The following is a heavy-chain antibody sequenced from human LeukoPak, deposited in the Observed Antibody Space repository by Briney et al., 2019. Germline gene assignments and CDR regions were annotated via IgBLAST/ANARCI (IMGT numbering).Heavy chain of an antibody. J-gene: IGHJ4*02. CDR1: GFTFSSYA. Sequence: GGSLRLSCAASGFTFSSYAMHWVRQAPGKGLEWVAVISYDGSNKYYADSVKGRFTVSRDNSKNTLYLQMNSLRAEDTAVYYCARQRKIEAGYSFDYWGQGTLVTVSS. V-gene: IGHV3-30-3*01. D-gene: IGHD6-19*01. CDR2: ISYDGSNK. CDR3: ARQRKIEAGYSFDY.